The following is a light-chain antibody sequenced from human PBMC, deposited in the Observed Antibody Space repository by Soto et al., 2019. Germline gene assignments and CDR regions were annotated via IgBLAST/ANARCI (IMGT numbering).Light chain of an antibody. Sequence: EIVLTQSPATLSLSPGERATLSCRASQSVSSYLSWYHQKPGQPPRLLLYDASSRATGIPPRFSGSGSGTDFTLTIRSLEPEAFAVYYCQQRSNWLFGGGTKVEIK. CDR3: QQRSNWL. CDR2: DAS. J-gene: IGKJ4*01. V-gene: IGKV3-11*01. CDR1: QSVSSY.